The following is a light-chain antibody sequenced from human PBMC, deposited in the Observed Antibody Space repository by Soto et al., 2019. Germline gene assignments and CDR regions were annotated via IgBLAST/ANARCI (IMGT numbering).Light chain of an antibody. J-gene: IGKJ5*01. Sequence: IQMTQSPSTLSASVLYRVTITFRASQSISSWLAWYQQKPGKAPKLLIYDASSLESGVPSRFSGSGSGTEFTLTISSLQPDDFATYYCQQYNSYSLYTFGQGTRLEIK. CDR2: DAS. CDR3: QQYNSYSLYT. V-gene: IGKV1-5*01. CDR1: QSISSW.